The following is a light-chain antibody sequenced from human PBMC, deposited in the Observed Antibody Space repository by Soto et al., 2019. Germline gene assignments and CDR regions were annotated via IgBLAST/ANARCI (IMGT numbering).Light chain of an antibody. Sequence: DIVMTQSPDSLALSVGERATIKCKSSQSLVDNSNNRDHLAWYQHKTGQPPKLLLYWASTRDSGVPDRFTGSGSGTDFTLTISSLQPEDLAVYYCQQYFTVPYTFGQGTKLEIK. V-gene: IGKV4-1*01. CDR2: WAS. J-gene: IGKJ2*01. CDR3: QQYFTVPYT. CDR1: QSLVDNSNNRDH.